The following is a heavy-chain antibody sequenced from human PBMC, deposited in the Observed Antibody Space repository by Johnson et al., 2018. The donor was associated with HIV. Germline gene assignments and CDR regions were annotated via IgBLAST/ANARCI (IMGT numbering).Heavy chain of an antibody. Sequence: VLLVESGGGLVQSGGSLRLACVASGFIVGTKYMSWVRQAPGKGLEWVSVIYSGGNKHYADSVKGRFTISRDNSKNTLYLQMNSLRAEDTAVDYCAKGGGSSWSDAFDIWGQGTMVTVSS. J-gene: IGHJ3*02. CDR3: AKGGGSSWSDAFDI. D-gene: IGHD6-13*01. V-gene: IGHV3-66*01. CDR2: IYSGGNK. CDR1: GFIVGTKY.